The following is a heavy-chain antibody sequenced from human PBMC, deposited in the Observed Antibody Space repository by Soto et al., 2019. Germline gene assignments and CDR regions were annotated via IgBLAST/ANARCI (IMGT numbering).Heavy chain of an antibody. CDR1: GFTVSNNC. CDR3: ARIITVTTSWYFDL. J-gene: IGHJ2*01. V-gene: IGHV3-53*01. Sequence: EVQLVESGGGLIQPGGSLRLSCAASGFTVSNNCMNWFRQAPGKGLEWVSVIYSGGSTYYADSVKGRFTISRDNSKNTLYLQMNNLRAEDTAVYYCARIITVTTSWYFDLWGRGNLVTVSS. CDR2: IYSGGST. D-gene: IGHD4-17*01.